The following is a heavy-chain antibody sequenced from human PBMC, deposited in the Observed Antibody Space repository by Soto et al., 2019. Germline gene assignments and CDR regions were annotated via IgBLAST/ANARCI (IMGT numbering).Heavy chain of an antibody. V-gene: IGHV6-1*01. D-gene: IGHD6-6*01. CDR1: GDSVSSNSAA. J-gene: IGHJ6*02. CDR2: TYYRSKWYN. CDR3: AREGSSSSYYYYYYGMDV. Sequence: QSQTLSLTCAISGDSVSSNSAAWNWIRQSPSRGLEWLGRTYYRSKWYNDYAVSVKSRITINPDTSKNQFSLQLNSVTPEDTAVYYCAREGSSSSYYYYYYGMDVWGQGTTVTVSS.